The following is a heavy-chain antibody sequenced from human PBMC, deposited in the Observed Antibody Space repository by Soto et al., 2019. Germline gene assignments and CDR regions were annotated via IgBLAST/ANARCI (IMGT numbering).Heavy chain of an antibody. CDR3: ARRVPMVRGGEFTNYYYYGMDV. J-gene: IGHJ6*02. CDR1: GYSFTSYW. D-gene: IGHD3-10*01. Sequence: PGESLKISCKGSGYSFTSYWIGWVRQMPGKGLEWMGIIYPGDSDTRYSPSFQGQVTISADKSISTAYLQWSSLKASDTAMYYWARRVPMVRGGEFTNYYYYGMDVWGQGTTVTVSS. CDR2: IYPGDSDT. V-gene: IGHV5-51*01.